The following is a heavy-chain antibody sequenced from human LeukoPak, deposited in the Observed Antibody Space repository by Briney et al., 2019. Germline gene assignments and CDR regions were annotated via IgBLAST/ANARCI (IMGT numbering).Heavy chain of an antibody. CDR3: VKVITGWNTFAFDL. Sequence: GGSLRLSCVASGFTFEDYTMLWVRQAPGKGLEWVSLIGGNGGLTFYGDSVEGRFTISRDNGRDSVYLRLNSLRTEDTALYYCVKVITGWNTFAFDLWGPGTMVTVS. CDR2: IGGNGGLT. CDR1: GFTFEDYT. J-gene: IGHJ3*01. V-gene: IGHV3-43*02. D-gene: IGHD1/OR15-1a*01.